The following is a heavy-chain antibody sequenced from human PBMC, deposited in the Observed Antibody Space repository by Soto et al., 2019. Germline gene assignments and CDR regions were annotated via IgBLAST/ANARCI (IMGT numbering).Heavy chain of an antibody. CDR1: GFTFSSYW. Sequence: LRLSCAASGFTFSSYWMSWVRQAPGEGLEWVANIKQDGSEKYYVDSVKGRFTISRDNAKNSLYLQMNSLRAEDTAVYYCARDPTRGSSSWYIWYYYGMDVWGQGTTVTVSS. D-gene: IGHD6-13*01. CDR3: ARDPTRGSSSWYIWYYYGMDV. J-gene: IGHJ6*02. CDR2: IKQDGSEK. V-gene: IGHV3-7*03.